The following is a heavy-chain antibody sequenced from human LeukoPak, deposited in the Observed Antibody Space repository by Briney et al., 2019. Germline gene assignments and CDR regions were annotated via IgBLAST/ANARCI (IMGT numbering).Heavy chain of an antibody. CDR1: GFAFSNYA. CDR2: INSNGGST. J-gene: IGHJ6*02. Sequence: PGGFLRLSCSASGFAFSNYATHWVRQAPGKGLEYVAGINSNGGSTFYADSVKGRFTMSGDNSKNTLYLQMSSLRAEDTAVYYCVKRTSTKYYYYGMDVWGQGTTVTVSS. V-gene: IGHV3-64D*06. CDR3: VKRTSTKYYYYGMDV. D-gene: IGHD2-2*01.